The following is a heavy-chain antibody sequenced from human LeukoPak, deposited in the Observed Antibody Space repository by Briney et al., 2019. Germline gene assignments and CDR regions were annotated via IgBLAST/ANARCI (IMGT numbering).Heavy chain of an antibody. CDR1: GFTFSSYS. CDR2: ISSSSSYI. V-gene: IGHV3-21*01. CDR3: ARAGTGSGGIYYYYYMDV. Sequence: GGSLRLSCAASGFTFSSYSMNWVRQAPGKGLEWVSSISSSSSYIYYADSVKGRFTISRDNAKNSLYLQMNSLRAEDTAVYYCARAGTGSGGIYYYYYMDVWGKGTTVTVSS. J-gene: IGHJ6*03. D-gene: IGHD1-26*01.